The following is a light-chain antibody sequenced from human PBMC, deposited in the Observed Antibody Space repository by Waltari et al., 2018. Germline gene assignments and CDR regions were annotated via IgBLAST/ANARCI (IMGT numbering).Light chain of an antibody. CDR2: EVS. CDR3: SSYVGSNKGV. Sequence: QSALTQPPSASGSPGQSVPISCTGTSSAVGGYHHFSWYQQHPGKAPKLMISEVSKRPSGVPDRFSGSKSGNTASLTVSGLQAEDEAEYYCSSYVGSNKGVFGTGTKVTVL. V-gene: IGLV2-8*01. CDR1: SSAVGGYHH. J-gene: IGLJ1*01.